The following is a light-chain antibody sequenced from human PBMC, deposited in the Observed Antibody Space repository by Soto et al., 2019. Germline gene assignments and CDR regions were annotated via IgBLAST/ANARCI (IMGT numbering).Light chain of an antibody. J-gene: IGLJ2*01. Sequence: QSVLTQPPSVSGAPGQRVTISCTGSSSNIGAGYDVHWYQQLPGTAPKLLIYGNSNRPSGVPDRFSGSKSGTSASLAITGLEAEDDADYYSQSDDCGLSGFVVFGGGTKLTVL. CDR2: GNS. CDR3: QSDDCGLSGFVV. CDR1: SSNIGAGYD. V-gene: IGLV1-40*01.